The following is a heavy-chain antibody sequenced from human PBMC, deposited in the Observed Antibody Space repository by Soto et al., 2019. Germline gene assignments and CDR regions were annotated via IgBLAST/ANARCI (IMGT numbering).Heavy chain of an antibody. Sequence: QVQLIQSGADVKKPGASVKVSCKVSGHSLTEISIQWVRQAPGKGLEWMGGFDPDDGETVYGQNFQGRVTMTGDTSTATAYMELSSLRSDDTAIYFCAKSIAATGVSFDVSGQGTLVTVSS. CDR1: GHSLTEIS. CDR3: AKSIAATGVSFDV. D-gene: IGHD6-13*01. CDR2: FDPDDGET. J-gene: IGHJ5*02. V-gene: IGHV1-24*01.